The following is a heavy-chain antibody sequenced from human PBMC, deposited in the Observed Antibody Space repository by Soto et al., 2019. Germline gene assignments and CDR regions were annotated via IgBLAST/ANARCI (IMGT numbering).Heavy chain of an antibody. D-gene: IGHD6-19*01. CDR3: ARGYSSGWYPQDFDY. V-gene: IGHV1-18*01. CDR1: GYTFTIYG. Sequence: ASVKVSCKASGYTFTIYGISWVRQAPGQGLEWMGWISAYNGNTNYAQKLQGRVTMTTDTSTSTAYMELRSLRSDDTAVYYCARGYSSGWYPQDFDYWGQGTLVTVSS. J-gene: IGHJ4*02. CDR2: ISAYNGNT.